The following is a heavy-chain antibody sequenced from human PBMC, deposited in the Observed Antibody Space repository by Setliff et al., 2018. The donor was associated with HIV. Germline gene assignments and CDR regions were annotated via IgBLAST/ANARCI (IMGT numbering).Heavy chain of an antibody. J-gene: IGHJ6*03. Sequence: PSETLSLTCTVSGGSMNSHYWSWIRQSPGRGLEWIGYIYYSVSTEYNPSLKSRVSMSIDTSKNQFSLKMSSVTAADTAVYYCARGVVDYDFWSGSGDYYYMDVRGKGTTVTVSS. CDR1: GGSMNSHY. CDR3: ARGVVDYDFWSGSGDYYYMDV. CDR2: IYYSVST. D-gene: IGHD3-3*01. V-gene: IGHV4-59*11.